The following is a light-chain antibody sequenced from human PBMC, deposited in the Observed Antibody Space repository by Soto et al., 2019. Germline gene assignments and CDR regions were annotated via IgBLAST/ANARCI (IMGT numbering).Light chain of an antibody. CDR1: QSILFTSDNKNY. CDR3: QQHYNTPRT. CDR2: WAS. Sequence: DIVMTQSPDSLAVSLGERATIHCKSSQSILFTSDNKNYLAWYQQKSGQPPRLLIYWASTRESGVPDRFSGRGSGTDFSLTISSLEAEDVAVYYCQQHYNTPRTVGQGTNV. V-gene: IGKV4-1*01. J-gene: IGKJ1*01.